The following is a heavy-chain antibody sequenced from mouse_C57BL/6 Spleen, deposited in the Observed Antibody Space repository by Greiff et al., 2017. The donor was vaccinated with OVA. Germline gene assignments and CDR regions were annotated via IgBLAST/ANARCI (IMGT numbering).Heavy chain of an antibody. CDR3: ARGRITTVVADCDY. D-gene: IGHD1-1*01. CDR2: IDPSDSYT. Sequence: QVQLQQPGAELVMPGASVKLSCKASGYTFTSYWMHWVKQRPGQGLEWIGEIDPSDSYTNYNQKFKGKSTLTVDQSSSTADRQLSSLTSEDSAVYYCARGRITTVVADCDYWGQGTTLTVSS. CDR1: GYTFTSYW. V-gene: IGHV1-69*01. J-gene: IGHJ2*01.